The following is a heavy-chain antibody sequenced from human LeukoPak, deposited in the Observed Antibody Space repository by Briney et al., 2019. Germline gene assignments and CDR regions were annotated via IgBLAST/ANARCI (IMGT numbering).Heavy chain of an antibody. D-gene: IGHD1-1*01. Sequence: SETLSLTCTVSGDSINSYYWNWIRQPPGKGLEWIGYIYYSGSTNYNPSLKSRVTISVDTSKNQFSLKLSSVTAADTAVYYCARGGQLERRGAFDIWGQGTMVTVSS. CDR3: ARGGQLERRGAFDI. V-gene: IGHV4-59*08. J-gene: IGHJ3*02. CDR2: IYYSGST. CDR1: GDSINSYY.